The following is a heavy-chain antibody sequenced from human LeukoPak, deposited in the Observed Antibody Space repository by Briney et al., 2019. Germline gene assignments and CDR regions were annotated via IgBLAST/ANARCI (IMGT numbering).Heavy chain of an antibody. CDR3: ARGHPDYYASGSWFIDY. CDR1: GYTFTGYY. J-gene: IGHJ4*02. V-gene: IGHV1-69*13. CDR2: IVPVFGPA. Sequence: ASVKVSCKASGYTFTGYYMHWVRQAPGQGLEWMGGIVPVFGPANYAQKFQGRVTITADESTSTAYMELSSLRSEDTALYYCARGHPDYYASGSWFIDYWGQGTLVTVSS. D-gene: IGHD3-10*01.